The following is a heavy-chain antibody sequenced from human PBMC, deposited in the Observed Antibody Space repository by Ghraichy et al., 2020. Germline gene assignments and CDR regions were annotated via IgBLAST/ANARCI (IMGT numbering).Heavy chain of an antibody. V-gene: IGHV4-34*01. CDR1: GGSFSGFY. J-gene: IGHJ4*02. CDR3: ARAFPVFDF. D-gene: IGHD2-21*01. CDR2: INHRGST. Sequence: SETLSLTCAVYGGSFSGFYWSWIRQSPGKGLEWIGEINHRGSTNYNPSLKSRVTISADTFKKQVSLKVKSVTAADTALYYCARAFPVFDFWGQGTLVTVSS.